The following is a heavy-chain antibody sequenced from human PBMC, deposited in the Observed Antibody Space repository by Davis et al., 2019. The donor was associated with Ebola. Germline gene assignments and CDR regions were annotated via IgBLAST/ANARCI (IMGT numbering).Heavy chain of an antibody. D-gene: IGHD2-2*01. CDR3: AREGGCSSTSRYFYDY. Sequence: ASVKVSCKASGYTFTGYYMHWVRQAPGQGLEWMGWINPNSGGTNYAQKFQGWVTMTRDTSISTAYMELSRLRSDNTAVYYCAREGGCSSTSRYFYDYWGQGTLVTVSS. CDR1: GYTFTGYY. CDR2: INPNSGGT. J-gene: IGHJ4*02. V-gene: IGHV1-2*04.